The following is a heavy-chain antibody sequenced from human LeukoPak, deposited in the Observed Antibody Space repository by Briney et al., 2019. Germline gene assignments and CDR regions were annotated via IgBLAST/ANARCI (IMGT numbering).Heavy chain of an antibody. J-gene: IGHJ6*03. CDR2: IYYSGST. D-gene: IGHD3-22*01. V-gene: IGHV4-61*01. CDR1: GYSISSGYY. Sequence: SETLSLTCAVSGYSISSGYYWGWIRQPPGKGLEWIGYIYYSGSTNYNPSLKSRVTISVDTSKNQFSLKLSSVTAADTAVYYSARAGYSYDSSCYYIYYYYMDVRGKGTTVTVSS. CDR3: ARAGYSYDSSCYYIYYYYMDV.